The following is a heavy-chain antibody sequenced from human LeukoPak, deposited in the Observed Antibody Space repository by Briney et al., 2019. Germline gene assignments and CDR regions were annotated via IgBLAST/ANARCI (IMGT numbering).Heavy chain of an antibody. Sequence: GGSLRLSCAASGFTFSSYSMNWVRQAPGKGLEWVSSISSSSSYIYYADSVKGRFTISRDNAKNSLYLQMNSLRAEDTAVYYCARDKSGSYSAEPPIDYWGQGTLVTVSS. D-gene: IGHD1-26*01. V-gene: IGHV3-21*01. CDR2: ISSSSSYI. CDR1: GFTFSSYS. J-gene: IGHJ4*02. CDR3: ARDKSGSYSAEPPIDY.